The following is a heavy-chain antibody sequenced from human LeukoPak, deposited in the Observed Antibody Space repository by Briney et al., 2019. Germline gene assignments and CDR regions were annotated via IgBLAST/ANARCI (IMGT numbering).Heavy chain of an antibody. CDR3: ARAAAYSGYSAFDY. CDR2: IYPGDSDI. J-gene: IGHJ4*02. CDR1: GYSFTSYW. D-gene: IGHD5-12*01. V-gene: IGHV5-51*01. Sequence: GESLKISCKGSGYSFTSYWIAWLRQMPGKGLEWMGIIYPGDSDIRYSPSFQGQVTISADKSINTAYLQWSSLKASDTAMYYCARAAAYSGYSAFDYWGQGTLVTVSS.